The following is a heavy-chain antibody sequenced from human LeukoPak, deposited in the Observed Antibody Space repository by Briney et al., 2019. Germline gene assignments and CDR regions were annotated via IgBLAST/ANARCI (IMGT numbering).Heavy chain of an antibody. CDR1: GGSFSGYY. D-gene: IGHD3-22*01. V-gene: IGHV4-34*01. Sequence: PSETLSLTCAVYGGSFSGYYWSWIRQPPGKGLEWIGSIYHSGSTYYNPSLKSRVTISVDTSKNQFSLKLSSVTAADTAVYYCARVVVTNYPTYDYWGQGTLVTVSS. CDR3: ARVVVTNYPTYDY. CDR2: IYHSGST. J-gene: IGHJ4*02.